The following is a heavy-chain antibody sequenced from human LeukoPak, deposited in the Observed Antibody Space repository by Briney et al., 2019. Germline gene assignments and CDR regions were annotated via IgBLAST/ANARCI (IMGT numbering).Heavy chain of an antibody. Sequence: SETLSLTCIVSGGSISSSRDYWAWIRQPPGKGLEWIANIYYSGSTYYSPSLKSRVIISVDTSKNQFSLKLSSVTAADTAVYYCARHLMVRGVIIARYYYMDVWGKGTTVTISS. D-gene: IGHD3-10*01. CDR2: IYYSGST. V-gene: IGHV4-39*01. CDR3: ARHLMVRGVIIARYYYMDV. J-gene: IGHJ6*03. CDR1: GGSISSSRDY.